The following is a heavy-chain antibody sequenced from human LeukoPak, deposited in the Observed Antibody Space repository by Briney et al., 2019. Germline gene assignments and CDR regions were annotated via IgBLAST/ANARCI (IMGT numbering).Heavy chain of an antibody. J-gene: IGHJ6*04. CDR2: INTNTGNS. V-gene: IGHV7-4-1*02. D-gene: IGHD3-10*01. CDR1: GYTFTTYA. CDR3: AKNQLWFGGKMDV. Sequence: ASVKVSCKASGYTFTTYAMNWVRQAPGQGLEWMGWINTNTGNSTYAQGFTGRFVFSLDTSVSTAYLQISSLKAEDTAVYYCAKNQLWFGGKMDVWGKGTTVTVSS.